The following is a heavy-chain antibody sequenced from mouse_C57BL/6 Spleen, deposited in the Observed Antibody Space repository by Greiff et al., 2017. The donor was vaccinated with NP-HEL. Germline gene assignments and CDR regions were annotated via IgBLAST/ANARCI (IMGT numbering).Heavy chain of an antibody. CDR2: INPNNGGT. J-gene: IGHJ4*01. Sequence: EVQLQQSGPELVKPGASVKIPCKASGYTFTDYNMDWVKQSHGKSLEWIGDINPNNGGTIYNQKFKDKATLTVDKSSSTAYMELRSLTSEDTAVYYCARRITTTGYYYAMDYWGQGTSVTVSS. D-gene: IGHD1-1*01. CDR3: ARRITTTGYYYAMDY. V-gene: IGHV1-18*01. CDR1: GYTFTDYN.